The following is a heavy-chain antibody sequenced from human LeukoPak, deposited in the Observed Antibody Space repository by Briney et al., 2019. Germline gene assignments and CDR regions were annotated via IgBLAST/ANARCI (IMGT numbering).Heavy chain of an antibody. CDR1: GFTFSSYG. D-gene: IGHD2-2*01. Sequence: GGSLRLSCAASGFTFSSYGMHWVRQAPGKGLEWVAVISYDGSNKYYADSVKGRFTISRDNSKNTLYLQMNSLRAEDTAVYYCAKDLSFAPPSDIVVVPAAPPEFDYWGQGTLVTVSS. J-gene: IGHJ4*02. V-gene: IGHV3-30*18. CDR2: ISYDGSNK. CDR3: AKDLSFAPPSDIVVVPAAPPEFDY.